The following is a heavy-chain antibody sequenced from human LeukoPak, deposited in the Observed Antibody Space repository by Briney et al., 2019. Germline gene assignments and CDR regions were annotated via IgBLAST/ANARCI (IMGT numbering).Heavy chain of an antibody. V-gene: IGHV6-1*01. D-gene: IGHD3-10*01. J-gene: IGHJ4*02. CDR3: ARSTDYYGSGSYYNGLETDFDY. CDR2: TYYRSKWYN. Sequence: SQTLSLTCAISGDSVSSNSAAWNWIRQSPSRGLEWLGRTYYRSKWYNDYAVSVKSRITINPDTSENQFSLQLNSVTPEDTAVYYCARSTDYYGSGSYYNGLETDFDYWGQGTLVTVSS. CDR1: GDSVSSNSAA.